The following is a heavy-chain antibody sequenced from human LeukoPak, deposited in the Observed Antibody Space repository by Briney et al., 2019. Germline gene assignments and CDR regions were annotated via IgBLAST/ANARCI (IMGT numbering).Heavy chain of an antibody. J-gene: IGHJ4*02. V-gene: IGHV4-39*01. Sequence: SETLSLTCTVSGGSISSSSYYWGWIRQPPGTGLEWIGNIYYSGSTYYNPSLKSRVTISVDTSKNQFSLKLSSVTAADTAVYYCARRRYESGTSYPSYFDYWGQGTLVTVSS. CDR1: GGSISSSSYY. D-gene: IGHD3-22*01. CDR3: ARRRYESGTSYPSYFDY. CDR2: IYYSGST.